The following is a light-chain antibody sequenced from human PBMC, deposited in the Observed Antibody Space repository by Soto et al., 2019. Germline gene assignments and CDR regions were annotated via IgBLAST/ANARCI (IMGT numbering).Light chain of an antibody. J-gene: IGKJ4*01. CDR1: QVISSY. CDR2: AAS. CDR3: QQLNSYPLT. Sequence: DIQITQDTSPLSASVGDRVTIPCLASQVISSYLAWYQQKPGKAPKLLIYAASTLQSGVPSRFSGSGSGTEFTLTISSLQPEDFATYYCQQLNSYPLTFGGGAKVAIK. V-gene: IGKV1-9*01.